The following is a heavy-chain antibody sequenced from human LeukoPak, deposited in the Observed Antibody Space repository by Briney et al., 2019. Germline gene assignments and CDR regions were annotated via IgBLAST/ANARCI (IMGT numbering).Heavy chain of an antibody. D-gene: IGHD2-8*01. CDR1: GYTFTSYF. CDR3: ARSVGDCTNGVCSYYFDY. V-gene: IGHV1-2*02. Sequence: ASVKVSCKASGYTFTSYFIHWVREAPGQELEWMGWINPNSGGTNYAQKFQGRVTMTRDTSISTAYMELSRLRSDDTAVYYCARSVGDCTNGVCSYYFDYWGQGTLVTVSS. CDR2: INPNSGGT. J-gene: IGHJ4*02.